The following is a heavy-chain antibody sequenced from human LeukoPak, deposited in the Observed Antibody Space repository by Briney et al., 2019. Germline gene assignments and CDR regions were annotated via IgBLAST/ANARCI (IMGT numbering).Heavy chain of an antibody. CDR1: GFTFSDYE. V-gene: IGHV3-48*03. CDR2: ISTSGSII. D-gene: IGHD3-22*01. Sequence: PGGSLRLSCAASGFTFSDYEMNWVRQDPGKGLECVSHISTSGSIIHYADSVEGRFTISRDNARNTLYLQMNSLRAEDTAVYYCAKARNYDSSGYDYYYYYMDVWGKGTTVTISS. CDR3: AKARNYDSSGYDYYYYYMDV. J-gene: IGHJ6*03.